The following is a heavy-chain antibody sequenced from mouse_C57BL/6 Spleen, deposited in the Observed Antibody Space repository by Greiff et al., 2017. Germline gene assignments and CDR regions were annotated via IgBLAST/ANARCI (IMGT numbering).Heavy chain of an antibody. V-gene: IGHV1-15*01. J-gene: IGHJ2*01. CDR2: IDPETGGT. Sequence: QVQLQQSGAELVRPGASVTLSCKASGYTFTDYEMHWVKQTPVHGLEWIGAIDPETGGTAYNQKFKGKAILTADKSSSTAYMELRSLTSEDSAVYYCTRGEDRYFDYWGQGTTLTVSS. CDR1: GYTFTDYE. CDR3: TRGEDRYFDY.